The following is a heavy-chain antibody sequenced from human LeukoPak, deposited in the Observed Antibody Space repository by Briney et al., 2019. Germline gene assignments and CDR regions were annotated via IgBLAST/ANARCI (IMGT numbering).Heavy chain of an antibody. CDR3: ARVEPLGEYYDSSGYSLTTINYFDY. D-gene: IGHD3-22*01. J-gene: IGHJ4*02. CDR2: ISAYNGNT. Sequence: GASVKVSCKASGYTFTSYGISWVRQAPGQGLEWMGWISAYNGNTNHAQKLQGRVTMTTDTSTSTAYMELRSLRSDDTAVYYCARVEPLGEYYDSSGYSLTTINYFDYWGQGTLVTVSS. CDR1: GYTFTSYG. V-gene: IGHV1-18*01.